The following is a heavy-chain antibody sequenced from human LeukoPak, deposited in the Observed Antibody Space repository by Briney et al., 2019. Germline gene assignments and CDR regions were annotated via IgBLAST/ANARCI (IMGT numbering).Heavy chain of an antibody. D-gene: IGHD6-19*01. CDR1: GYTFTGYY. CDR3: AREPPQDSSGEFDY. J-gene: IGHJ4*02. Sequence: GASVKVSCKASGYTFTGYYMHWVRQAPGQGLEWMGWINPYSGGTNYAQKFQGRVTMTRDTSISTAYMELSRLRSDDTAVYYCAREPPQDSSGEFDYWGQGTLATVSS. V-gene: IGHV1-2*02. CDR2: INPYSGGT.